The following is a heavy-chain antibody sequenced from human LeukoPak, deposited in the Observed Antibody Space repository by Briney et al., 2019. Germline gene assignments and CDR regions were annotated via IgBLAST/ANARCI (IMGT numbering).Heavy chain of an antibody. V-gene: IGHV3-23*01. CDR3: ARDWYDY. J-gene: IGHJ4*02. CDR2: IGGSGSYT. CDR1: GFTFSSYW. Sequence: GGSLRLSCAASGFTFSSYWMHWVRQAPGKGLEWVSVIGGSGSYTYYADSVKGRFTISRDNSKDTLYLQMNSLRAEDTAVYYCARDWYDYWGQGTLVTVSS. D-gene: IGHD6-13*01.